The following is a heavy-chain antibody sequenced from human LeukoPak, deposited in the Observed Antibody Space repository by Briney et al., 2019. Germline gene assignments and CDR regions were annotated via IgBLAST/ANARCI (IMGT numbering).Heavy chain of an antibody. D-gene: IGHD5-12*01. J-gene: IGHJ4*02. Sequence: GASVKVSCKASGYTFTGYYMHWVRQAPGQGLEWMGWINPNSGGTNYAQQFQGRVTMTRDTSISTAYMELSRLRSDDTAVYYCARDLRYSGYTYIGGIDYWGQGTLVTVSS. V-gene: IGHV1-2*02. CDR2: INPNSGGT. CDR3: ARDLRYSGYTYIGGIDY. CDR1: GYTFTGYY.